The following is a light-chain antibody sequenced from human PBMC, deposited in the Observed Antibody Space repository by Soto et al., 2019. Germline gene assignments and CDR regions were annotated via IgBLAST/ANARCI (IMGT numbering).Light chain of an antibody. CDR2: EVA. J-gene: IGLJ3*02. CDR3: SSHSSSNTLVV. CDR1: SSDVGGYDY. V-gene: IGLV2-14*01. Sequence: QSVLTQPASLSGSPGQSITISCTGSSSDVGGYDYVSWYQHQPGKAPKLMIYEVASRPSGVSNRFSGSKSGNTASLTIAGLRAEDEGDYYCSSHSSSNTLVVFGGGTKVTVL.